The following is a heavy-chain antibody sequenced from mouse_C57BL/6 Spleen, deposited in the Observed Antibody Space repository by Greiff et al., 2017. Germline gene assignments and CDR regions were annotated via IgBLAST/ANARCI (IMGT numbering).Heavy chain of an antibody. Sequence: VQLQQPGAELVMPGASVKLSCKASGYTFTSYWMHWVKQRPGQGLEWIGEIDPSDSYTNYNQKFTGKSTLTVDKSSSTAYLQLRRLTSEDSAVYYCARCAYVSRLYYAMDYWGQGTSVTVSS. J-gene: IGHJ4*01. D-gene: IGHD1-1*01. CDR3: ARCAYVSRLYYAMDY. CDR2: IDPSDSYT. CDR1: GYTFTSYW. V-gene: IGHV1-69*01.